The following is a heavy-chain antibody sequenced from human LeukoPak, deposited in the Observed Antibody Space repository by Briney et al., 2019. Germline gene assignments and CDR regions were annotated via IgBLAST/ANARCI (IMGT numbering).Heavy chain of an antibody. CDR3: ARHAIAVAGTSFFDY. CDR2: IYPGDSDT. Sequence: PGESLEISCKGSGYSFTSYWIGWVRQGPGKGLEGMGIIYPGDSDTRYSPSCQGQVTISAAKSISTAYLQWSSLAASDTAMYYCARHAIAVAGTSFFDYSGQGTLVTVSS. CDR1: GYSFTSYW. J-gene: IGHJ4*02. V-gene: IGHV5-51*01. D-gene: IGHD6-19*01.